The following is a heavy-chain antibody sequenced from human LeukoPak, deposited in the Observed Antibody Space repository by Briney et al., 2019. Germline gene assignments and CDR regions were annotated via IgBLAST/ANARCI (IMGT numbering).Heavy chain of an antibody. CDR1: GGSISNYY. CDR3: ARGREMATKFDY. D-gene: IGHD5-24*01. Sequence: PSETLSLTCTVSGGSISNYYWNWIRQPAGKGLEWIGRIYATGSTNYNPSLKSRVTMSVDTSKNQFSLNLSSVTAADTAVYFCARGREMATKFDYWGQGTLVTVSS. CDR2: IYATGST. J-gene: IGHJ4*02. V-gene: IGHV4-4*07.